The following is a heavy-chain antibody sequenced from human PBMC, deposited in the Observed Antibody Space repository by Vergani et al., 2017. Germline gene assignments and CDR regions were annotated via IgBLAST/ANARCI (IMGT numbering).Heavy chain of an antibody. Sequence: QLQLQESGPGLVKPSATLSLTCSVSGASIRSSNYYWGWIRQPPGKGLEWIASIYYSGSTYYNPSLKSRVTISVDTSKKQFSLKLSSVTAADTAVYFCARHSTVEWLVKLGWIDPWRQGILVTVSS. CDR3: ARHSTVEWLVKLGWIDP. CDR1: GASIRSSNYY. CDR2: IYYSGST. J-gene: IGHJ5*02. V-gene: IGHV4-39*01. D-gene: IGHD6-19*01.